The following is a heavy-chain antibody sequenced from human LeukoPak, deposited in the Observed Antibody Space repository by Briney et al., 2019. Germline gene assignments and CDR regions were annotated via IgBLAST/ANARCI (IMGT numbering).Heavy chain of an antibody. CDR1: GYNFNSYG. CDR2: ISGYNGLT. V-gene: IGHV1-18*01. J-gene: IGHJ4*02. D-gene: IGHD3-22*01. CDR3: ARANPAPYDSSGYNFRGYFDY. Sequence: ASVKVSCKASGYNFNSYGISWLRQVPGQGLEWMGWISGYNGLTRYGKNVQGRVTLTTDTSTRTAYMELRSLRSDDTAVYYCARANPAPYDSSGYNFRGYFDYWGQGTRVTVSS.